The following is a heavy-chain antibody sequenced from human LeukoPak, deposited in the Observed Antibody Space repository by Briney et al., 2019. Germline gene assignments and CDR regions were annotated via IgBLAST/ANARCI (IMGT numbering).Heavy chain of an antibody. CDR1: GGSISSSNYY. CDR2: IYTSGST. D-gene: IGHD5-18*01. J-gene: IGHJ4*02. Sequence: SETLSLTCTVSGGSISSSNYYWNWIRQPAGKGLEWIGRIYTSGSTNYNPSLKSRVTISVDTSKNWFSLRLTSVTAADTAVYYCARGQKYTYGYTVTELGSRYFDYWGQGTLVTVSS. CDR3: ARGQKYTYGYTVTELGSRYFDY. V-gene: IGHV4-61*02.